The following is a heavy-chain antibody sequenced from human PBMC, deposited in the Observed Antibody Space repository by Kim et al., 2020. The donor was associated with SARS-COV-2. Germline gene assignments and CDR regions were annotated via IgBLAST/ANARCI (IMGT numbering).Heavy chain of an antibody. CDR3: AVGVRTRVAAEFDY. CDR2: VNPNSGDT. J-gene: IGHJ4*02. Sequence: ASVKVSCKTSGYTFIDYDINWLRRAPGQGFEWMGWVNPNSGDTGFAQKFQGRGTMTRGTSTRTVYMELSRLKSEDTGVYYWAVGVRTRVAAEFDYWGQGT. V-gene: IGHV1-8*01. D-gene: IGHD6-13*01. CDR1: GYTFIDYD.